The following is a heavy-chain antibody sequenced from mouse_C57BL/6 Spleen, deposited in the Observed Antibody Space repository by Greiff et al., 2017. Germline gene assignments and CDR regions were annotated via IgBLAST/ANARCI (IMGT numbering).Heavy chain of an antibody. D-gene: IGHD4-1*01. J-gene: IGHJ3*01. V-gene: IGHV1-18*01. CDR2: INPNNGGT. CDR1: GYTFTDYN. CDR3: ARSRERTGPFAY. Sequence: DVQLQESGPELVKPGASVKIPCKASGYTFTDYNMDWVKQSHGKSLEWIGDINPNNGGTIYNQKFKGKATLTVDKSSSTAYMELRSLTSEDTAVYYCARSRERTGPFAYWGQGTLVTVSA.